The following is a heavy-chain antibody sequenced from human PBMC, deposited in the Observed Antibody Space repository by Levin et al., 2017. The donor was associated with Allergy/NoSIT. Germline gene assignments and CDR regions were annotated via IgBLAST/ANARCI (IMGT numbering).Heavy chain of an antibody. D-gene: IGHD3-10*01. J-gene: IGHJ4*02. CDR3: ATNPRLYGGSYFPPLDY. Sequence: GESLKISCAASGFTFSSYAMHWVRQAPGKGLEWVAVISYDGKKEYYVDSVKGRFAISRDNSKNTLYLQMSSLRAEDTAVYYCATNPRLYGGSYFPPLDYWGQGSLVTVSS. CDR2: ISYDGKKE. V-gene: IGHV3-30*09. CDR1: GFTFSSYA.